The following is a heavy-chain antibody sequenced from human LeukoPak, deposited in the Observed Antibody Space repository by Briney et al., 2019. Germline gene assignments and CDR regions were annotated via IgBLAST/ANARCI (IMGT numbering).Heavy chain of an antibody. CDR3: AKDRSIVVVPAEIDP. J-gene: IGHJ5*02. V-gene: IGHV3-7*01. D-gene: IGHD2-2*01. CDR1: GFTFSSYW. CDR2: IKQDGSEK. Sequence: GESLRLSCAASGFTFSSYWMSWVRQAPGKGLEWVANIKQDGSEKYYVDSVKGRFTISRDNSKNTLYLQMNSLRAEDTAVYYCAKDRSIVVVPAEIDPWGQGTLVTVSS.